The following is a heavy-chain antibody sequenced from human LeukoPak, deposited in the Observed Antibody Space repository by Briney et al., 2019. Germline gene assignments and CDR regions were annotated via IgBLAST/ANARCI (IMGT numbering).Heavy chain of an antibody. D-gene: IGHD5-24*01. Sequence: GGSLRLSCAASGFTFSSYEMNWVRQAPGKGLEWVSYISSSGSTIYYADSVKGRFTISRDNAKNSLYLQMNSLRAEDTAVYYCASGGGMATIYVYWGQGTLVTVSS. CDR2: ISSSGSTI. CDR1: GFTFSSYE. CDR3: ASGGGMATIYVY. V-gene: IGHV3-48*03. J-gene: IGHJ4*02.